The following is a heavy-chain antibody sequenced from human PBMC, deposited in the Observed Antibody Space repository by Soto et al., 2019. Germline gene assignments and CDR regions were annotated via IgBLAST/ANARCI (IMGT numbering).Heavy chain of an antibody. CDR1: GGSFSGDY. J-gene: IGHJ5*02. V-gene: IGHV4-34*01. CDR3: ARGLRGCTYGRWFDP. CDR2: CGRSGST. Sequence: SETLSLTCAVYGGSFSGDYWTWIRQPPGKGLEWIGECGRSGSTDYKPSLKSRVTISLDTSKNQFSLKLRFVTAADTAVYYYARGLRGCTYGRWFDPWGQGTQVTVSS. D-gene: IGHD5-18*01.